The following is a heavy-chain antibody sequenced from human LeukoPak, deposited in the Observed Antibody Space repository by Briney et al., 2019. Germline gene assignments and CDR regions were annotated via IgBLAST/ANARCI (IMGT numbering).Heavy chain of an antibody. Sequence: GGSLRLSCAASGFTFSDYYMSWIRQAPGKGLEWVSYISSSGSTIYYADSVKGRFTISRDNAKNSLYLQMNSLRAEDTAVYYCASIVATYYWYFDLWGRGTLVTVSS. V-gene: IGHV3-11*01. CDR2: ISSSGSTI. CDR1: GFTFSDYY. D-gene: IGHD5-12*01. J-gene: IGHJ2*01. CDR3: ASIVATYYWYFDL.